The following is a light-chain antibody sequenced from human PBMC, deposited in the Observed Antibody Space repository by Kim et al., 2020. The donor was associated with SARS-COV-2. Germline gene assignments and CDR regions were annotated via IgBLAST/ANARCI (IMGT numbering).Light chain of an antibody. J-gene: IGKJ4*01. CDR3: QQRNNWPPAVT. CDR2: DAS. Sequence: PGDSATLSCSASQSISVYVGWYQHTPGQAPRLLIYDASNSATGIPDRFSGSGSGTDFTLTISSLEPEDFAIYYCQQRNNWPPAVTFGGGTKVDIK. V-gene: IGKV3-11*01. CDR1: QSISVY.